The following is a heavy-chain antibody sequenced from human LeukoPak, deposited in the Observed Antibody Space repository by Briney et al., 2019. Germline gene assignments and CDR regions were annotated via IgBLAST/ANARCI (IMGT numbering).Heavy chain of an antibody. J-gene: IGHJ1*01. CDR2: IYYSGST. Sequence: SETLSLTCTVYGGSISSSSYYWGWIRQPPGKGLEWIGSIYYSGSTYYNPSLKSRVTISLDTSKNQFSLKLSSVTAADTAVYYCARHHSGYSSSWPTEYFQHWGQGTLVTVSS. CDR3: ARHHSGYSSSWPTEYFQH. V-gene: IGHV4-39*01. D-gene: IGHD6-13*01. CDR1: GGSISSSSYY.